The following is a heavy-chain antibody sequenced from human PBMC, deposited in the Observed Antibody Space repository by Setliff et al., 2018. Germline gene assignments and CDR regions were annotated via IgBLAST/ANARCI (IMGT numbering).Heavy chain of an antibody. Sequence: SETLSLTCSVSGASISTTYYYWDWIRQSPEKGLEWIGTIYQNGITYYNPSVKSRVTISVDKSKNQFSLKLRSVTAADTAVYYCARGGTFRYFDFWGQGAPVTVSS. CDR1: GASISTTYYY. CDR3: ARGGTFRYFDF. D-gene: IGHD5-12*01. J-gene: IGHJ4*02. CDR2: IYQNGIT. V-gene: IGHV4-39*07.